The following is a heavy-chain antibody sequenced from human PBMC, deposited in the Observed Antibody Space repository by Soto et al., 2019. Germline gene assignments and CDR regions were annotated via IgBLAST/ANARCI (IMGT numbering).Heavy chain of an antibody. CDR3: ARVLRNVLRFLECPLDV. Sequence: GGSLRLSCAASGFTFSSYWMSWVRQAPGKGLEWVANIKQDGSEKYYVDSVKGRFTISRDNAKNSLYLQMNSLRAEDTAVYYCARVLRNVLRFLECPLDVWGQGTTVTVSS. CDR1: GFTFSSYW. CDR2: IKQDGSEK. V-gene: IGHV3-7*01. D-gene: IGHD3-3*01. J-gene: IGHJ6*02.